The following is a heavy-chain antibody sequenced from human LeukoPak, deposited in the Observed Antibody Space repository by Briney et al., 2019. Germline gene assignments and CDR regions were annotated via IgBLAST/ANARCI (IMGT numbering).Heavy chain of an antibody. CDR3: AKDRVCSGGSCYFDY. V-gene: IGHV3-23*01. CDR2: VSGSSAYT. Sequence: GGSLRLSCAASGFTLTNYAMSWVRQAPGKGLEWVSTVSGSSAYTYYADSVKGRFTISRDNSKNTLYLQMNSLRAEDTAVYYCAKDRVCSGGSCYFDYWGQGTLVTVSS. J-gene: IGHJ4*02. D-gene: IGHD2-15*01. CDR1: GFTLTNYA.